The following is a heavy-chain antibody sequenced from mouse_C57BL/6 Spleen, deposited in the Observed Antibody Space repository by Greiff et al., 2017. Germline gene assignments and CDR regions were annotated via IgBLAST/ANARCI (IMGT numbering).Heavy chain of an antibody. D-gene: IGHD1-1*01. CDR2: ISWDDDK. J-gene: IGHJ2*01. CDR3: ARGGDYGCNFDD. CDR1: GFSLSTSGMG. Sequence: QVTLKESGPGILQSSQTLSLTCSFSGFSLSTSGMGVSWIRQPSGKGLEWLAHISWDDDKRYNPSLKSRLTISKDTSRNPVFLKITSVDSADTATYYCARGGDYGCNFDDWGQGTTLTVSS. V-gene: IGHV8-12*01.